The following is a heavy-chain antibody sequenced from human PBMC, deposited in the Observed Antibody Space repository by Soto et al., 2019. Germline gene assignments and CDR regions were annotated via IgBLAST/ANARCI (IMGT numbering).Heavy chain of an antibody. D-gene: IGHD4-17*01. J-gene: IGHJ4*02. CDR2: ISWNSETI. V-gene: IGHV3-9*01. CDR1: GFNVDDYA. CDR3: AKDMKWGGMTTIHYFDS. Sequence: PGVSLIVSCAAAGFNVDDYAMHWVRQAPGKGLEWVSGISWNSETIDYADSVKGRFTISRDNAKSSLFLQMNSLRPDDTALYYCAKDMKWGGMTTIHYFDSWGQGTLVTVSS.